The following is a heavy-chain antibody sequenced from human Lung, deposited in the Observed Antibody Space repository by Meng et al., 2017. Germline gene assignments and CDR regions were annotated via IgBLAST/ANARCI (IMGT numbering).Heavy chain of an antibody. CDR2: MSSSSTYI. D-gene: IGHD6-13*01. V-gene: IGHV3-21*01. CDR1: GSTFSSYT. J-gene: IGHJ6*02. CDR3: ARDRGSSSWDDGMDG. Sequence: GESLMISCASSGSTFSSYTMNWVRHTPGRGLEWVSSMSSSSTYIYYVDSVTGRFTISRDNAKNSLYLQMNSLRAEDTALYYCARDRGSSSWDDGMDGWGQGTTVTVSS.